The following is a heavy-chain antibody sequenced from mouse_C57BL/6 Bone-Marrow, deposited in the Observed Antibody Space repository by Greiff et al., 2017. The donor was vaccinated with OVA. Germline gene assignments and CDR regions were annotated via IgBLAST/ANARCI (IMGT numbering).Heavy chain of an antibody. J-gene: IGHJ1*03. CDR1: GYTFTSYW. CDR2: IYPGSGST. Sequence: VQLQQPGAELVKPGASVKMSCKASGYTFTSYWITWVKQRPGQGLEWIGDIYPGSGSTNYNEKFKSKATLAVDTSSSTAYMQLSSLTSEDSAVYVCARRYDGYYEYFDVWGTGTTVTVSS. V-gene: IGHV1-55*01. D-gene: IGHD2-3*01. CDR3: ARRYDGYYEYFDV.